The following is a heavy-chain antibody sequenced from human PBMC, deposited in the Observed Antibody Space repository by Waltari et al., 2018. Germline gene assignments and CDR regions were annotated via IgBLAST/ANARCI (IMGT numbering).Heavy chain of an antibody. CDR1: GYSFNDYW. V-gene: IGHV5-10-1*03. CDR2: IDPSDSDS. CDR3: ARRLSAVNENFDY. Sequence: EVQLVQSGAEVKKSGESLTISCQASGYSFNDYWITWVRQKPGKGLEWMGRIDPSDSDSNYSPSFQGHVTFSADKSINTAYLQWSSVKASDTATYYCARRLSAVNENFDYWGQGTLVTVPP. J-gene: IGHJ4*02. D-gene: IGHD1-1*01.